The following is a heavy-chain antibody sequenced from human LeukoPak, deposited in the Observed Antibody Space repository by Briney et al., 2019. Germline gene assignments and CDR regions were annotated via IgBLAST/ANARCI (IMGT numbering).Heavy chain of an antibody. Sequence: AGSLRLSCAASGFTFDNYHMSWVRQPAGKGLEWVSTVNADGGNTYYADSVKGRFTISRDNSKSTLILQMNSLRVEDTALYYCTKRVKYGGTWDHFADWGQGTLVTVSS. CDR1: GFTFDNYH. V-gene: IGHV3-23*01. J-gene: IGHJ4*02. CDR3: TKRVKYGGTWDHFAD. CDR2: VNADGGNT. D-gene: IGHD1-26*01.